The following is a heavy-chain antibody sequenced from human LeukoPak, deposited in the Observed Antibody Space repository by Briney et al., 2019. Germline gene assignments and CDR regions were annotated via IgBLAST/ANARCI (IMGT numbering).Heavy chain of an antibody. CDR3: ARVDPGVGAASGGAFGI. CDR1: GYRFTSYW. Sequence: GASLKISCKGSGYRFTSYWIGWVRQMPGKGLEWMGIIYPGDSDTRYSPSFQGQVTISADKSISTAYLQWSSLKASDTAMYYCARVDPGVGAASGGAFGIWGQGTMVTVSS. CDR2: IYPGDSDT. J-gene: IGHJ3*02. D-gene: IGHD1-26*01. V-gene: IGHV5-51*01.